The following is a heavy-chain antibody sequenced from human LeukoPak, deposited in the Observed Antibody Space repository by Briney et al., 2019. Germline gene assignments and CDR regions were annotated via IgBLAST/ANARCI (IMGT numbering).Heavy chain of an antibody. CDR2: IYYSGST. V-gene: IGHV4-59*01. J-gene: IGHJ4*02. CDR3: ARDKRGDGYGDFDY. D-gene: IGHD5-24*01. CDR1: ADSISSYY. Sequence: SETLSLTCTVSADSISSYYWSWIRQPPGKGLEWIGYIYYSGSTNYNPSLKRRVAMSVDTSKNQFSLRLSSVTAADTAVYYCARDKRGDGYGDFDYWSQGTMVTVSS.